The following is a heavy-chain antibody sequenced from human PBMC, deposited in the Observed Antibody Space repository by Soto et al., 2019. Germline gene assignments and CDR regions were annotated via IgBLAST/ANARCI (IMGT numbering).Heavy chain of an antibody. CDR3: ERDDVLCDGGRCYGVPLDV. CDR2: IQSGGPT. V-gene: IGHV3-66*01. CDR1: GFTVRSKY. D-gene: IGHD2-15*01. Sequence: EVHLVESGGGLVQPGGSLRLSCAASGFTVRSKYMSWVPQAPGKGLEWVSLIQSGGPTYYADSVKGRFTISRDTSENTLHLQMDSLRSEDTAVYYCERDDVLCDGGRCYGVPLDVCGKGTTVTVSS. J-gene: IGHJ6*04.